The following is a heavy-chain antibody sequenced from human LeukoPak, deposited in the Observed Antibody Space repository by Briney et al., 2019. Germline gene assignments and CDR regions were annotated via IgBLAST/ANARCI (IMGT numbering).Heavy chain of an antibody. D-gene: IGHD5-24*01. CDR2: IYYSGST. CDR3: ARGRTATIFYYW. V-gene: IGHV4-59*07. J-gene: IGHJ2*01. CDR1: GDSISKYY. Sequence: NASDTLPHPRTLSGDSISKYYRSWIRPPPGKGLEWIGYIYYSGSTNYHPSPTSRVTISVDTPKNQFSLTLSSVTDAHTDGYYFARGRTATIFYYW.